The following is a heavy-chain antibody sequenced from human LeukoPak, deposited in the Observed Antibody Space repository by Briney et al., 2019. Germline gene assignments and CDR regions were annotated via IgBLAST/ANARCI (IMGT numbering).Heavy chain of an antibody. CDR1: GYTFTSYY. CDR2: INPLGGNT. Sequence: ASVKASCKASGYTFTSYYMHWVRQAPGQGLEWMGIINPLGGNTNYAQKFQGRVTMTRDMSASTVYMELNSLRSDDTAIYYCARERSHNERDRGWFDPWGQGTLVTVSS. V-gene: IGHV1-46*01. CDR3: ARERSHNERDRGWFDP. D-gene: IGHD1-1*01. J-gene: IGHJ5*02.